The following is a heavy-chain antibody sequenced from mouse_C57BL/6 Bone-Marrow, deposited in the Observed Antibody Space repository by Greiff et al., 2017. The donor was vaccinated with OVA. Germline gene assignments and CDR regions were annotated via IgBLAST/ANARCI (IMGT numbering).Heavy chain of an antibody. CDR3: ARGAY. CDR2: IYPGDGDI. CDR1: GFAFSNYW. J-gene: IGHJ2*01. Sequence: QVQLQQSGAELVKPGASVKISCKASGFAFSNYWMNWVKQRPGTGLEWIGQIYPGDGDINYNVKFKGKATLTADKSSSTAYMQFSSLTSEDTAVYVCARGAYRCQGNTLTVTA. V-gene: IGHV1-80*01.